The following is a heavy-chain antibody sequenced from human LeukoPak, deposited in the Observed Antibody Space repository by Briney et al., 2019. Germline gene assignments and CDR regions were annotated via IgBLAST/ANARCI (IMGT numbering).Heavy chain of an antibody. D-gene: IGHD4-17*01. CDR3: ARTLTTATWDY. J-gene: IGHJ4*02. CDR1: GYTFTEYY. V-gene: IGHV1-2*02. Sequence: ASVKVSCKASGYTFTEYYLNWMRQAPGQGLEWMGGISPYSGATHYAQIFQDRVTMTRDTSISTAYMEVSSLRSDDSAVYFCARTLTTATWDYWGQGTLVTVSS. CDR2: ISPYSGAT.